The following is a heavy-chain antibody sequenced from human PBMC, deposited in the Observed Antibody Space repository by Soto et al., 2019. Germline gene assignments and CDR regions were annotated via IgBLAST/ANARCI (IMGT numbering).Heavy chain of an antibody. Sequence: SETLSLTCTVSGGSISSSSYYWGWIRQPPGKGLEWIGSIYYSGSTYYNPSLKSRVTISVDTSKNQFSLKLSSVTAADTAVYYCARYPVVVVGVWSPGRDYMDVWGKGTTVTVSS. D-gene: IGHD2-15*01. V-gene: IGHV4-39*01. CDR1: GGSISSSSYY. CDR2: IYYSGST. J-gene: IGHJ6*03. CDR3: ARYPVVVVGVWSPGRDYMDV.